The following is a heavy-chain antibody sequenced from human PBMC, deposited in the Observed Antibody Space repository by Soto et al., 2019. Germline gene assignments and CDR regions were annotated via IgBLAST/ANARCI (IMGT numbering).Heavy chain of an antibody. J-gene: IGHJ4*02. CDR3: ARDTGRAWSAPIFDF. V-gene: IGHV3-23*01. CDR1: GFTFSDHA. CDR2: ISDSVHGA. D-gene: IGHD6-19*01. Sequence: GGSLRLSCEASGFTFSDHAMSWVRRAPGKGLEWVAAISDSVHGAVYADSVKGRFTISRDNSKNTLYLQMNSLRGEDTGVYYCARDTGRAWSAPIFDFWGQGTVVTVSS.